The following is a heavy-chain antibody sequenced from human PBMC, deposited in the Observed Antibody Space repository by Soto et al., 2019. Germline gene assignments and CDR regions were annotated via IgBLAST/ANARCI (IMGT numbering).Heavy chain of an antibody. CDR1: GSTFTSYL. D-gene: IGHD2-21*02. Sequence: APLNLARTGFGSTFTSYLMHCVRQTPGQRLEWMGWINAGNGNTKYSQKFQGRVTITRDTSASTAYMELSSLRSEDTAVYYCARDAQTRVTMEHPDYWGKGTLVTVSS. V-gene: IGHV1-3*01. CDR3: ARDAQTRVTMEHPDY. CDR2: INAGNGNT. J-gene: IGHJ4*02.